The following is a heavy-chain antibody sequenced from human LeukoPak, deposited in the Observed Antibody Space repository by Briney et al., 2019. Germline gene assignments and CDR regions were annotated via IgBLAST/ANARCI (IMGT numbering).Heavy chain of an antibody. D-gene: IGHD3-10*01. CDR3: ARDRSSGSGSYYVLDY. CDR2: INPNSGGT. V-gene: IGHV1-2*02. Sequence: ASVKVSCKASGYTFTVYYMHWVRQAPGQGREWMGWINPNSGGTNYAQKFQGRVTMTRDTSISTAYMELSRLRSDDTAVYYCARDRSSGSGSYYVLDYWGQGTLVTVSS. CDR1: GYTFTVYY. J-gene: IGHJ4*02.